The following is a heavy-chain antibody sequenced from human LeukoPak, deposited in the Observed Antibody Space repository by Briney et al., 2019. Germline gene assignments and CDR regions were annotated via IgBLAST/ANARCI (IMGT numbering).Heavy chain of an antibody. CDR2: TYYRSKWYN. CDR3: ARDRFGELWVPSAEAFDI. J-gene: IGHJ3*02. D-gene: IGHD3-10*01. Sequence: SQTLSLTCAISGDSVSSNSAAWNWIRQSPSRGLEWLGRTYYRSKWYNDYAVSVKSRITINPDTSKNQFSLQLSSVTPEDTAVYHCARDRFGELWVPSAEAFDIWGQGTMVTVSS. CDR1: GDSVSSNSAA. V-gene: IGHV6-1*01.